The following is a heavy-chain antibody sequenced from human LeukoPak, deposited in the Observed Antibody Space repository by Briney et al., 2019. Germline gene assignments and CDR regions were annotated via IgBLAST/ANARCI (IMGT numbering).Heavy chain of an antibody. CDR1: SGSISSTSYY. CDR3: ARGSDWNLWYGWFDP. Sequence: PSETLSLTCTVSSGSISSTSYYWGWIRQPPGKGLEWIGSIYYSGNTYYNPSLKSRVTISADTSKNQFSLKLSSVTAADTAVYYCARGSDWNLWYGWFDPWGQGTLVTVSS. D-gene: IGHD1-7*01. CDR2: IYYSGNT. J-gene: IGHJ5*02. V-gene: IGHV4-39*07.